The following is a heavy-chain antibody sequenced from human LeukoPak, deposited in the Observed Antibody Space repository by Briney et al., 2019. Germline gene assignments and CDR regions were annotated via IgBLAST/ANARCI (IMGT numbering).Heavy chain of an antibody. CDR3: ATSSSSWYPWFDP. J-gene: IGHJ5*02. Sequence: GESLKISCKGSGYSFTSYWIGWVRQMPGKGPEWMGIIYPGDSDTRYSPSFQGQVTISADKSISTAYLQWSSLKASDTAMYYCATSSSSWYPWFDPWGQGTLVTVSS. CDR1: GYSFTSYW. CDR2: IYPGDSDT. V-gene: IGHV5-51*01. D-gene: IGHD6-13*01.